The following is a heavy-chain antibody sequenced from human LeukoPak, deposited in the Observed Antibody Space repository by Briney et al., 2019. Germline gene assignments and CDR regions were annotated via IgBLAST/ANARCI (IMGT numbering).Heavy chain of an antibody. CDR2: ISGSGGST. CDR1: GFTFSSYA. D-gene: IGHD2-2*01. V-gene: IGHV3-23*01. Sequence: GGSLRLSCAASGFTFSSYAMSWVRQAPGKGLEWVSAISGSGGSTYYADSVKGRFTISRDNSKNTLYLQMNSLRAEDTAVYYCAKDGGVVPASDYGMDVWGQGTTVTVSS. CDR3: AKDGGVVPASDYGMDV. J-gene: IGHJ6*01.